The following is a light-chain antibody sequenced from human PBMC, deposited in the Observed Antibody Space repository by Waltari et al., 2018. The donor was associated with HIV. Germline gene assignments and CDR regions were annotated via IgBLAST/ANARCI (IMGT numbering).Light chain of an antibody. CDR1: SSDVGSYNL. CDR3: CSYAGSGDV. Sequence: QSALTQPASVSGSPGQSITISCTGTSSDVGSYNLVSWYQQHPGKAPKLMIYEVSKRPSGVSKRFSGSKSGNTASLTISGLQAEYDADYYCCSYAGSGDVFGTGTKVTVL. V-gene: IGLV2-23*02. CDR2: EVS. J-gene: IGLJ1*01.